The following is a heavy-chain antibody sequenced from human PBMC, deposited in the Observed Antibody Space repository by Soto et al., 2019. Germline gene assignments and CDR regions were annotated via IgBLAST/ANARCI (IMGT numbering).Heavy chain of an antibody. CDR1: GFTFSRHS. V-gene: IGHV3-48*01. CDR2: ISGSSSTI. J-gene: IGHJ4*02. CDR3: ARDPSDYYDSSGYYFDY. D-gene: IGHD3-22*01. Sequence: EVQVVESGGGLVQPGGSLRLSCAASGFTFSRHSMNWVRQAPGKGLEWVSYISGSSSTIYYADSVKGRFTISRDNAKNSLYLQMISLRVKDTAVYYCARDPSDYYDSSGYYFDYWGQGTLVTVSS.